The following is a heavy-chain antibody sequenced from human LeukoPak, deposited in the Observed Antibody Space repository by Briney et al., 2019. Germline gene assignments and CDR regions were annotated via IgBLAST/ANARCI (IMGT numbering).Heavy chain of an antibody. V-gene: IGHV3-7*01. Sequence: GGSLRLSCAASGFTFSSYWMSWVRQAPGKGLEWVANVKHDGSEKHYVDSVKGRFTISRDNAKNSLYLQVNSLTVEDTAVYYCARAGMTYCSNGVCSLFDYWGQGTLVTVSS. CDR3: ARAGMTYCSNGVCSLFDY. CDR2: VKHDGSEK. J-gene: IGHJ4*02. CDR1: GFTFSSYW. D-gene: IGHD2-8*01.